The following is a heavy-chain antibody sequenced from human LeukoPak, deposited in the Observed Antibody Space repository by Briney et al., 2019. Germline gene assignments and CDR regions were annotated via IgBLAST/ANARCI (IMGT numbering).Heavy chain of an antibody. CDR3: ARWDTAMVNYDY. D-gene: IGHD5-18*01. Sequence: SETLSLTCAVYGGSFSSYYWSWIRQPPGKGLEWIGEINHSGSTNYNPSLKSRVTISVDTSKNQFSLKLSSVTAADTAVYYCARWDTAMVNYDYWGQGTLVTVSS. V-gene: IGHV4-34*01. J-gene: IGHJ4*02. CDR2: INHSGST. CDR1: GGSFSSYY.